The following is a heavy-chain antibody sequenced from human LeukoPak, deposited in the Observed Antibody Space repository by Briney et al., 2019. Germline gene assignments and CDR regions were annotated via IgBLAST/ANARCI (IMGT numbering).Heavy chain of an antibody. J-gene: IGHJ5*02. V-gene: IGHV4-59*01. D-gene: IGHD1-26*01. CDR3: ARDVGPGLFDP. CDR2: IYYSWTT. Sequence: SETLSLTCTVSGGSMSSYYWSWLRPPPGQGLEGIGYIYYSWTTNYNPPLKSRVTMSVDTSKNQFSLKLSSVTAADTAVYYCARDVGPGLFDPWGQGTLVTVSS. CDR1: GGSMSSYY.